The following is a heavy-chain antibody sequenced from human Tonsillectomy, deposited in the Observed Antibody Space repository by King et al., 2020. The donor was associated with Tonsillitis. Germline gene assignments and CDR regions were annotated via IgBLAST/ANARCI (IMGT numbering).Heavy chain of an antibody. CDR1: GFTFSSYA. Sequence: VQLVESGGGLVQPGGSLRLSCAASGFTFSSYAMSWVRQAPGKGLEWVSGISGSGTSTHYPDSVEGRFTISRDNSKNTVYLQMNRLRAEDTAVYHCAKWIIAAARFDHWGQGTRLTVSS. CDR3: AKWIIAAARFDH. J-gene: IGHJ4*02. D-gene: IGHD6-13*01. V-gene: IGHV3-23*04. CDR2: ISGSGTST.